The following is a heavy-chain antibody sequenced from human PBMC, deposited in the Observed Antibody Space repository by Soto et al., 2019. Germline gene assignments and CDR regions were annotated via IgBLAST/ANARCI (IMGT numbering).Heavy chain of an antibody. Sequence: SSDTLSLTCTVSGGSISSYYWSWIRQPPGKGLEWIGYIYYSGSTNYNPSLKSRVTISVDTSKNQFSLKLSSVTAADTAVYYCARRYGPGFDYWGQGTLVTVSS. D-gene: IGHD4-17*01. J-gene: IGHJ4*02. CDR2: IYYSGST. CDR1: GGSISSYY. V-gene: IGHV4-59*08. CDR3: ARRYGPGFDY.